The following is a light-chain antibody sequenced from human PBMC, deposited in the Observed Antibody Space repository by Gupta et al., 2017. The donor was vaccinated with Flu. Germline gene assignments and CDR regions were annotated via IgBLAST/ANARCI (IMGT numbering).Light chain of an antibody. V-gene: IGLV1-47*01. CDR3: VSEAGTSNVVL. J-gene: IGLJ3*02. CDR2: RIS. CDR1: SANGGSKY. Sequence: RVTISSSGSSANGGSKYVYWYHQIPGQAPKLIIFRISQRRSGVTGGFSGSKSGYSASLTISRNQAEDAAGYYWVSEAGTSNVVLFGGVTMLTVL.